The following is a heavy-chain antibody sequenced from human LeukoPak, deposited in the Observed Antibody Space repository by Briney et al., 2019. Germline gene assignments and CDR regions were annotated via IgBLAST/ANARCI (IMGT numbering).Heavy chain of an antibody. CDR3: ARWNSLWFGGTRDY. CDR2: IHYSGST. CDR1: GGSISYSTYY. Sequence: PSETLSLTCTVSGGSISYSTYYWAWIRQPPGKGLEWIGSIHYSGSTYDNPSLKSRVTISVDTSKNQFSLKLSSVTAADTAVYYCARWNSLWFGGTRDYWGHGTLVTVSS. J-gene: IGHJ4*01. D-gene: IGHD3-10*01. V-gene: IGHV4-39*07.